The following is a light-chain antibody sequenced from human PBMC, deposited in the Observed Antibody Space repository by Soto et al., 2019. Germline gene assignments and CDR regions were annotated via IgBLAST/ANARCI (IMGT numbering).Light chain of an antibody. CDR3: SSYTSSSTLYF. V-gene: IGLV2-14*01. CDR1: SSDVGGYNY. Sequence: QSALTQPASVSGSPGQSITISCTGTSSDVGGYNYVSWYQQHPGKAPKLMIYEVSNRPSGVSNRFSGSKSGNTASLTISGLQAEDEADYYCSSYTSSSTLYFFGTGTKLTV. J-gene: IGLJ1*01. CDR2: EVS.